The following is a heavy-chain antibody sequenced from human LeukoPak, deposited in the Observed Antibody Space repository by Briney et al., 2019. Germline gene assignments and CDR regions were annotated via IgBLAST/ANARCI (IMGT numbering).Heavy chain of an antibody. V-gene: IGHV4-59*08. CDR3: ARRTDVGYCSGGSCSPWFDP. D-gene: IGHD2-15*01. Sequence: SETLSLTCTVSGGSISSYYWSWIRQPPGKGLEWIGYIYYSGSTNYNPSLKSRVTISVDTSKNQISLKLSSVTAADTAVYYCARRTDVGYCSGGSCSPWFDPWGQGTLVTVSS. J-gene: IGHJ5*02. CDR2: IYYSGST. CDR1: GGSISSYY.